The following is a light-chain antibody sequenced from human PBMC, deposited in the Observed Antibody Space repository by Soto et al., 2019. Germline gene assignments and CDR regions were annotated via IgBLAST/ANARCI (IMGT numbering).Light chain of an antibody. CDR1: SSNIGAGYD. V-gene: IGLV1-40*01. J-gene: IGLJ1*01. Sequence: QSVRTQPPSVSGAPGQRVTISCTGTSSNIGAGYDVHWYQHLPGTAPKLLIYSNINRPSGVPDRFSGSKSGTSASLAITGLQAVDVADYYSPSYDISLRGNYVFRPGTKVPV. CDR2: SNI. CDR3: PSYDISLRGNYV.